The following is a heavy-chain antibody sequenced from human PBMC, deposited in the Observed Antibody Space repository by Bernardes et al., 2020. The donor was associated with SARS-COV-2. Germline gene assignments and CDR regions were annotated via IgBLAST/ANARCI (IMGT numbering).Heavy chain of an antibody. CDR3: ARGGPTTNIFAFDT. V-gene: IGHV3-30-3*01. J-gene: IGHJ5*02. D-gene: IGHD3-3*02. Sequence: GGSLRLSCTASGFTFSSSAMHWVRQAPGKGLEWVAVISYDGTNKFYADSVKGRFTISRDNSKNTLYLQMNSLRAEDTAMYYCARGGPTTNIFAFDTWGQGTLVTVSS. CDR2: ISYDGTNK. CDR1: GFTFSSSA.